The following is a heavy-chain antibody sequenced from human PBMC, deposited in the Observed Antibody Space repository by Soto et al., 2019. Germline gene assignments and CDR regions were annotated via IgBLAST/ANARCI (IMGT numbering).Heavy chain of an antibody. J-gene: IGHJ6*02. CDR3: AREGVAPYYYYGTDI. CDR1: GYTFTSYA. D-gene: IGHD5-12*01. V-gene: IGHV1-3*01. CDR2: INAGNGDT. Sequence: ASVKVSCKASGYTFTSYAMHWVRQAPGQRLEWMGWINAGNGDTNYAQTFQGRVTMTTDTSTSTAYMELRSLRSDDTAVYYCAREGVAPYYYYGTDIWGQGTPVTVSS.